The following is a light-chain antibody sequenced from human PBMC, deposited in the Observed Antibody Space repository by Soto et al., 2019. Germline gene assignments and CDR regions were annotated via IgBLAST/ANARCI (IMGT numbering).Light chain of an antibody. CDR2: DVS. V-gene: IGLV2-14*01. CDR3: SSYTSSSTPYYV. CDR1: SSDVGGYNY. Sequence: QSALTQPASVSGSPGQSITISCTGTSSDVGGYNYVSWYQQHPGKAPKLMIYDVSTRPSGVSNRFSGSKSGNTASLTISGLQAEDEADYYCSSYTSSSTPYYVFGTGTKLTVL. J-gene: IGLJ1*01.